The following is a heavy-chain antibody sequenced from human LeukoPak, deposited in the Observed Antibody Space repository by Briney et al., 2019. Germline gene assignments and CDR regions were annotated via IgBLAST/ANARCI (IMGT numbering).Heavy chain of an antibody. J-gene: IGHJ5*01. CDR2: INHSGST. CDR3: ARHEIPYVDS. V-gene: IGHV4-34*01. CDR1: GESFSGYY. Sequence: PSETLSLTCAVYGESFSGYYWSWIRQPPGKGLEWIGEINHSGSTYYNPSLESRVTIFVSTSSNQFSLKLTSVTAADTAVYYCARHEIPYVDSWGQGTLVSVSS. D-gene: IGHD2-2*02.